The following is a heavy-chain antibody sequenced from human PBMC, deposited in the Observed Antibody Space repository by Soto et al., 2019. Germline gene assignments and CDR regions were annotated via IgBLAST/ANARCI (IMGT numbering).Heavy chain of an antibody. CDR3: ARDRSLFFMDV. D-gene: IGHD2-21*01. J-gene: IGHJ6*03. CDR1: GFTFCSYS. V-gene: IGHV3-48*01. CDR2: ISSSSSTI. Sequence: GGSLRLSCAASGFTFCSYSMNWVRQAPGKGLEWVSYISSSSSTIYYADSVKGRFTISRDNAKNSLYLQMNSLRAEDTAVYYCARDRSLFFMDVWGKGTTVTVSS.